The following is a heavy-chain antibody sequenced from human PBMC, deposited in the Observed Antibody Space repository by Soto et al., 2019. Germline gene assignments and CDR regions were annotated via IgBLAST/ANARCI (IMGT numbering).Heavy chain of an antibody. CDR2: ISYDGSNK. CDR1: GFTFSSYG. CDR3: ARTGDYGNDAFDT. J-gene: IGHJ3*02. Sequence: PGGSLRLSCAASGFTFSSYGMHWVRQAPGKGLEWVAVISYDGSNKYYADSVKGRFTISRDNSKNTLYLQMNSLRAEDTAVYYCARTGDYGNDAFDTWGQGTMVTVSS. D-gene: IGHD3-10*01. V-gene: IGHV3-30-3*01.